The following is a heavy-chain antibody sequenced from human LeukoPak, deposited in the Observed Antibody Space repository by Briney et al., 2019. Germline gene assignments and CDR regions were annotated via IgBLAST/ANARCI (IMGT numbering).Heavy chain of an antibody. D-gene: IGHD4-17*01. CDR2: IKSKTDGGTT. CDR3: TTSGAGRGYFDY. CDR1: GFTFSSYS. Sequence: GGSPRLSCAASGFTFSSYSMNWVRQAPGKGLEWVGRIKSKTDGGTTDYAAPVKGRFTISRDDSKNTLYLQMNSLKTEDTAVYYCTTSGAGRGYFDYWGQGTLVTVSS. J-gene: IGHJ4*02. V-gene: IGHV3-15*01.